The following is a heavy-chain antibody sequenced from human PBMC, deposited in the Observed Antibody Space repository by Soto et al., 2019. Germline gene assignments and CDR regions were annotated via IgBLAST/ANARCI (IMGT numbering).Heavy chain of an antibody. CDR3: TRSVENSSGWYQFDP. J-gene: IGHJ5*02. CDR2: IRSKAYGGTT. V-gene: IGHV3-49*03. Sequence: PGGSLRLSCTASGFTFGDYAMSWFRQAPGKGLEWVGFIRSKAYGGTTEYAASVKGRFTISRDDSKSIAYLQMNSLKTEDTAVYYCTRSVENSSGWYQFDPWGQGTLVTVSS. CDR1: GFTFGDYA. D-gene: IGHD6-19*01.